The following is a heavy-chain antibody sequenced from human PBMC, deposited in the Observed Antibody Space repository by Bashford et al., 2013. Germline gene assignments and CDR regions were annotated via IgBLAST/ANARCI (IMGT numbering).Heavy chain of an antibody. CDR2: THHSGST. Sequence: SETLSLTCTVSGGSITSYYWSWMRQPPGKGLEWIGYTHHSGSTNYNPSLKSRVTISVDTSKNHFSLKLSSVNVADTAVYYCAGDMTYNWYYYWGQGALVTVSS. CDR3: AGDMTYNWYYY. CDR1: GGSITSYY. V-gene: IGHV4-59*08. J-gene: IGHJ5*01.